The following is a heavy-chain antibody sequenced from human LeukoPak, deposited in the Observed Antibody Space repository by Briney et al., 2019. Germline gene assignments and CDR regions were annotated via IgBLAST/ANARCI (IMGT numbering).Heavy chain of an antibody. D-gene: IGHD3-22*01. J-gene: IGHJ5*02. CDR1: GFSFTSYS. CDR2: ISSSNSYT. CDR3: ARDLGQYYDTSDNWFDP. Sequence: PGGSLRLSCAASGFSFTSYSFNWVRQAPGKGLEWFSSISSSNSYTYYADSVKGRFTISRDNAKNTLNLQMNSLRAEDTAVYYCARDLGQYYDTSDNWFDPWGQGTLVTVSS. V-gene: IGHV3-21*01.